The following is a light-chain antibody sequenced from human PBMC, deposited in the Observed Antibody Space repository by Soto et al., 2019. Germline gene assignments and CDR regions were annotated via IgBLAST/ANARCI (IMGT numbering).Light chain of an antibody. CDR3: LSYEKSLSGYV. Sequence: QSVLTQPPSVSRAPGQRLTLSCTGSSXNIGAGYDVHWYQQLPGAAPKVVIYGNTNRPSGVPDRFSGSKSGPSASLVITGLQAEDEADYYCLSYEKSLSGYVFGAGTKVTVL. CDR2: GNT. V-gene: IGLV1-40*01. J-gene: IGLJ1*01. CDR1: SXNIGAGYD.